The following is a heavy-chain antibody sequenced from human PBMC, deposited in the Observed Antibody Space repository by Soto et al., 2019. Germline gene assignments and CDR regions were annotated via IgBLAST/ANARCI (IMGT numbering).Heavy chain of an antibody. V-gene: IGHV4-31*03. D-gene: IGHD1-26*01. Sequence: PSETLSFTCTVSGGSITSEGYYWSWIRQLPGKGLEWIGYIYYSGSIFYNPFLKSRASISAHSSKKQFSLKLSSVTAADTAVYYCARSRLWEQHFDSWGRGTLVTVSS. CDR1: GGSITSEGYY. CDR2: IYYSGSI. J-gene: IGHJ4*02. CDR3: ARSRLWEQHFDS.